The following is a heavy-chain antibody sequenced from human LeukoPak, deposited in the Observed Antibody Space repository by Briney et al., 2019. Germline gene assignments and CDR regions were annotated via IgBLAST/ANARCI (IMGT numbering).Heavy chain of an antibody. J-gene: IGHJ4*02. CDR1: GGTFSSYA. CDR2: IIPIFGTA. Sequence: ASVEVSCKASGGTFSSYAISWVRQAPGQGLEWMGGIIPIFGTANYAQKFQGRVTITADESTSTAYMELSSLRSEDTAVYYCARGQGNNWNYLCWGQGTLVTVSS. D-gene: IGHD1-7*01. V-gene: IGHV1-69*01. CDR3: ARGQGNNWNYLC.